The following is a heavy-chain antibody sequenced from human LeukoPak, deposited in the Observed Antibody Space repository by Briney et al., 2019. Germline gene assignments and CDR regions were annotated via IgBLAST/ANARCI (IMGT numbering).Heavy chain of an antibody. CDR2: ISSSSSYI. D-gene: IGHD3-10*01. Sequence: GGSLRLSCAASGFTFSSYSMNWVRQAPGKGLEWVSSISSSSSYIYYADSVKGRFTISRDNAKNSLYLQMNSLRAEDTAVYYCARGYYGSGSYPPLLVWWGQGTLVTVSS. CDR3: ARGYYGSGSYPPLLVW. CDR1: GFTFSSYS. J-gene: IGHJ4*02. V-gene: IGHV3-21*01.